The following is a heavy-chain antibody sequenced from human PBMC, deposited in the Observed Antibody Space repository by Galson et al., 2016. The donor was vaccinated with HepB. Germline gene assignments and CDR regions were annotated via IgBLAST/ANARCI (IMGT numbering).Heavy chain of an antibody. Sequence: SLRLSCAASGFTFSDYYMHWLRQAPGKGLEWVSCISDRGSYMYYADSVKGRFAISRDNTKNSLYLQMYNLRAEDTAVYYCVRPNYYDSGSYSAWGEGTLVTVSS. D-gene: IGHD3-10*01. CDR3: VRPNYYDSGSYSA. J-gene: IGHJ5*02. CDR1: GFTFSDYY. V-gene: IGHV3-11*04. CDR2: ISDRGSYM.